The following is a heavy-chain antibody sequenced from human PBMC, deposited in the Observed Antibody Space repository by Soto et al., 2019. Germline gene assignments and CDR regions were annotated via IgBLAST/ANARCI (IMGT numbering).Heavy chain of an antibody. D-gene: IGHD6-6*01. V-gene: IGHV4-4*02. Sequence: SETLSLTCAVSGDSIVSNTWWSWVRQPPGKGLEWIGEIYHSGSTNYNPSLKSRVTISVDKPKNQFSLEVSSVTAADTAVYYCAKCITALGPIDYWGQGTLVTVS. CDR1: GDSIVSNTW. CDR3: AKCITALGPIDY. CDR2: IYHSGST. J-gene: IGHJ4*02.